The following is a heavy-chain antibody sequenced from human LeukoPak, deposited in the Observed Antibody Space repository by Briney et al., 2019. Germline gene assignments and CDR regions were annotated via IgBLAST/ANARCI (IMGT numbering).Heavy chain of an antibody. CDR3: AKSASGYCSGGSCYESDY. CDR2: ISGSGGST. J-gene: IGHJ4*02. Sequence: GGSLRLSCAASGFTFSSYAMSWVRQAPGKGLEWVSAISGSGGSTYYADSVKGRFTISRDNSKNTLYLQMNSLRAEDTAVYYCAKSASGYCSGGSCYESDYWGQGTLVTVSS. CDR1: GFTFSSYA. V-gene: IGHV3-23*01. D-gene: IGHD2-15*01.